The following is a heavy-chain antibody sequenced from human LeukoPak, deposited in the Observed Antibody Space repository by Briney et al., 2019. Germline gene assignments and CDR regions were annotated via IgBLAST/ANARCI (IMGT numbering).Heavy chain of an antibody. CDR3: ARDSGYYKGRLAY. J-gene: IGHJ4*02. Sequence: GGSLRLSCVASGFTFSSYSMNWVRQARGKGLEWVAVIYSGVSTYYADSVTGRFTISRDNSKNTRYLQLNSLRAADTAASCSARDSGYYKGRLAYWGQGTLVTVPS. CDR2: IYSGVST. V-gene: IGHV3-53*05. CDR1: GFTFSSYS. D-gene: IGHD3-3*01.